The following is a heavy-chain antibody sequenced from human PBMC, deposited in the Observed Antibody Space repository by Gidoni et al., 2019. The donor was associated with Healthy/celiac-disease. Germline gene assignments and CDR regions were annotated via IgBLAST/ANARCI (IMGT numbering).Heavy chain of an antibody. D-gene: IGHD3-3*01. CDR1: RFTFDDYA. J-gene: IGHJ3*02. CDR3: AKDRITIFSAFDI. Sequence: VQLVESGGGLVQPGRSLRLSCAASRFTFDDYAMHWVRQAPGKGLEWVSGISWNSGSIGYADSVKGRFTISRDNAKNSLYLQMNSLRAEDTALYYCAKDRITIFSAFDIWGQGTMVTVSS. CDR2: ISWNSGSI. V-gene: IGHV3-9*01.